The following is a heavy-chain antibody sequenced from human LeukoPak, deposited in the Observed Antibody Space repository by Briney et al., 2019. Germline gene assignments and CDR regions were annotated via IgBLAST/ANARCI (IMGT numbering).Heavy chain of an antibody. CDR1: GFTFSSYA. V-gene: IGHV3-30*01. Sequence: GGSLRLSCAASGFTFSSYAMHWVRQAPGKGLEWVTVISYDGSNKYYADSVKGRFTISRDNSKNTLYLQVNSPRPEDTAVYYCARDSVRAVAGHFDYWGQGTLVTVSS. J-gene: IGHJ4*02. D-gene: IGHD6-19*01. CDR2: ISYDGSNK. CDR3: ARDSVRAVAGHFDY.